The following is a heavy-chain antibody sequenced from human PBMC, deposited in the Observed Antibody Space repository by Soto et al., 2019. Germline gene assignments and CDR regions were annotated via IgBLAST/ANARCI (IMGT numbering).Heavy chain of an antibody. D-gene: IGHD2-2*01. CDR1: GGTFSSYT. V-gene: IGHV1-69*02. J-gene: IGHJ3*02. CDR2: IIPILGIA. CDR3: VSPSPYCSSTSCQGAFDI. Sequence: SVKVSCKASGGTFSSYTISWVRQAPGQGLEWMGRIIPILGIANYAQKLQGRVTITADKSTSTAYMELSSLRSEDTAVYYCVSPSPYCSSTSCQGAFDIWGQGTMVTVSS.